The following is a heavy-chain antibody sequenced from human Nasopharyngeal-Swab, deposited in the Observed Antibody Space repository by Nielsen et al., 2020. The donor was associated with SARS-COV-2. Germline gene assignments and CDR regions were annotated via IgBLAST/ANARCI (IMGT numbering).Heavy chain of an antibody. CDR2: ISSTGDYI. CDR3: ARDTPAMFAY. V-gene: IGHV3-21*01. CDR1: GFTFSSYW. Sequence: GESLKISCAASGFTFSSYWMNWVRQAPGKGLEWVSAISSTGDYIYYAASVKGRFTISRDNAKNSVYLQMNSVRAEDTAVYYCARDTPAMFAYWGQGTLVTVSS. J-gene: IGHJ4*02.